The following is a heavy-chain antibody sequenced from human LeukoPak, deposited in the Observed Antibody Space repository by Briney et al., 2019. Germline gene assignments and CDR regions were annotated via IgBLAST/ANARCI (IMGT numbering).Heavy chain of an antibody. CDR1: GESFSGYY. D-gene: IGHD3-3*01. CDR2: ITHSGST. CDR3: ARALRVFGVIIGPFDP. J-gene: IGHJ5*02. Sequence: SETLSLTCAVYGESFSGYYWSWIRQPPGRGLEWIGEITHSGSTNYNPSLKSRVTISVDTSKNHFSLNLSSVTAADTAVYYCARALRVFGVIIGPFDPWGQGTLVTVCS. V-gene: IGHV4-34*01.